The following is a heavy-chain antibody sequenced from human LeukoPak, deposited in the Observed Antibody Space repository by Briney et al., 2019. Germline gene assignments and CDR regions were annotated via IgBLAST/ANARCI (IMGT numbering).Heavy chain of an antibody. CDR3: ASSYSSSSAYYMDV. D-gene: IGHD6-6*01. CDR2: INTNTGNP. V-gene: IGHV7-4-1*02. Sequence: GASVKVSCKASGYTFTSYAMNWVRQAPGQGLEWMGWINTNTGNPTYAQGFTGRFVFSLDTSVSTAYLQISSLKAEDTAVYYCASSYSSSSAYYMDVWGKGTTVTVSS. J-gene: IGHJ6*03. CDR1: GYTFTSYA.